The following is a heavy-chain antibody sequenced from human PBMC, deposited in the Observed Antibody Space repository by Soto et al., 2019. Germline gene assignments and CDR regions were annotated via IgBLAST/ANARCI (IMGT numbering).Heavy chain of an antibody. V-gene: IGHV4-34*01. Sequence: PSETLSLTSAVYGGSFSGYYWSWIRQPPGKGLEWIGEINHSGSTNNNPSLKSRVTISVDTSKNQFSLKLSSVTAADTAVYYCGKGKFFIITSCYPALGYNNYYMHVGGKGTRVTASS. CDR1: GGSFSGYY. CDR2: INHSGST. CDR3: GKGKFFIITSCYPALGYNNYYMHV. D-gene: IGHD3-10*01. J-gene: IGHJ6*03.